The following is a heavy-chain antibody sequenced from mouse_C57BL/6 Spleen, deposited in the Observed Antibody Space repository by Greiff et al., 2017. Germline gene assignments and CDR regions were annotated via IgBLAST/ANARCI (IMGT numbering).Heavy chain of an antibody. V-gene: IGHV1-64*01. Sequence: VQLQQSGAELVKPGASVKLSCKASGYTFTSYWMHWVKQRPGPGLEWIGMIHPNSGSTNYNEKFKSKATLTVDKSSSTAYMQLSSLTSEDSAVYYCAIQLRLRDYAMDYWGQGTSVTVSS. J-gene: IGHJ4*01. D-gene: IGHD3-2*02. CDR2: IHPNSGST. CDR3: AIQLRLRDYAMDY. CDR1: GYTFTSYW.